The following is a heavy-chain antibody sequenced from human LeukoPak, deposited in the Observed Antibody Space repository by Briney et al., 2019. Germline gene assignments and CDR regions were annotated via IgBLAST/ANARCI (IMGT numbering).Heavy chain of an antibody. J-gene: IGHJ4*02. CDR1: GFTFNSYA. D-gene: IGHD3-3*01. Sequence: GGSLRLSCAASGFTFNSYAMSWVRPAPGKGLVWVSAISGSGGSTYYADHVKGRFTISRANSKIKLYLEMNGLRAEGTALYYGAKVVTMGPDYWGQGTLVTVSS. CDR2: ISGSGGST. CDR3: AKVVTMGPDY. V-gene: IGHV3-23*01.